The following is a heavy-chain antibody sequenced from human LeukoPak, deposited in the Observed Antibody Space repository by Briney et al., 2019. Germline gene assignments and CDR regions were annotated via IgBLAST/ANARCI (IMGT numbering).Heavy chain of an antibody. Sequence: GGSLRLSCAASGFSVSGNYMSWVRQAPGKGLEWVSVTYAVGTTYYADSVKGRFTISRDTSRNALYLQMNSLRVDDTAVYYCTRGPEWSRPVGDACDIWGQGTMVTVSS. V-gene: IGHV3-53*01. CDR2: TYAVGTT. CDR1: GFSVSGNY. D-gene: IGHD3-3*01. J-gene: IGHJ3*02. CDR3: TRGPEWSRPVGDACDI.